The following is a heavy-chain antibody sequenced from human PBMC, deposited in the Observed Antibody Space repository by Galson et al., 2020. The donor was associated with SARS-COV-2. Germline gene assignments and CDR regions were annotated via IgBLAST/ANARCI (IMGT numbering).Heavy chain of an antibody. CDR3: ARESLSTTWIRYYFDY. Sequence: GGSLRLSCAASGFTFSSYGMHWVRPAPGKGLEWVAVIWYDGSNQYYADSVKGRFTISRDNSKNPLYLQMNSLRAEDTAVYYCARESLSTTWIRYYFDYWGQGTLVTVSS. V-gene: IGHV3-33*01. D-gene: IGHD2-2*01. J-gene: IGHJ4*02. CDR2: IWYDGSNQ. CDR1: GFTFSSYG.